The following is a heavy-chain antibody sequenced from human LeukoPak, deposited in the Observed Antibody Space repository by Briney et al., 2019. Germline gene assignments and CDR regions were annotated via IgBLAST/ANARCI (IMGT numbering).Heavy chain of an antibody. CDR3: ARQGGSVLHYSDY. CDR1: DGSISSSSYY. J-gene: IGHJ4*02. D-gene: IGHD5-12*01. V-gene: IGHV4-39*01. CDR2: IYYSGST. Sequence: MPTETLSLTCTVSDGSISSSSYYWGWIRHPPGKGLEWIVSIYYSGSTYYNPSLKSRVTISVDTSKNQFSLKLSSVTAADTAVYYCARQGGSVLHYSDYWGQGTLVTVSS.